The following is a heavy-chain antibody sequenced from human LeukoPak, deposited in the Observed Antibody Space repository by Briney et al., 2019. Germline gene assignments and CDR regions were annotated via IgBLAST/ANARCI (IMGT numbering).Heavy chain of an antibody. V-gene: IGHV3-9*01. J-gene: IGHJ4*02. CDR2: ISWNSGSI. CDR3: AKGQYSSGWYALDY. D-gene: IGHD6-19*01. CDR1: GFTFDDYA. Sequence: GGSLRLSCAASGFTFDDYAMHWVRQAPGKGLEWVSGISWNSGSIGYADSVKGRFTISRDNAKNSLYLQMNSLRAEDTALYYCAKGQYSSGWYALDYWGQGTLVTVSS.